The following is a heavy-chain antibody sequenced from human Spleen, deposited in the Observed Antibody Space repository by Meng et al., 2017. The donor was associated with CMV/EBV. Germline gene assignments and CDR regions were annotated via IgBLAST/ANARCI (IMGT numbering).Heavy chain of an antibody. CDR2: IIHSGYT. CDR1: GESFSPYH. CDR3: ARLVSLLVPSARGDFDN. V-gene: IGHV4-34*12. Sequence: SETLSLTCAVYGESFSPYHWSWIRQPPGQGLEWIGEIIHSGYTNYSPSLKSRVTISVDTSKNQFSLKLTSVTAADTATYYCARLVSLLVPSARGDFDNWGQGALVTVSS. J-gene: IGHJ4*02. D-gene: IGHD2-15*01.